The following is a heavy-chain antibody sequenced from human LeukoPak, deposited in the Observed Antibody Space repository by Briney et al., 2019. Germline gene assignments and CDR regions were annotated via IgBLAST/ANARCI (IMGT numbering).Heavy chain of an antibody. V-gene: IGHV4-30-4*08. D-gene: IGHD4-17*01. CDR3: ARDRYGDFEDY. CDR1: GASINTADYY. CDR2: ISYSGTP. J-gene: IGHJ4*01. Sequence: SQTLSHTCNVSGASINTADYYWTWIRQPPGKGLEWIGYISYSGTPYYNPSLNSRVTISLDTSKNQFSLKLNSVTAADTAMYYCARDRYGDFEDYWGHGTLVTVSS.